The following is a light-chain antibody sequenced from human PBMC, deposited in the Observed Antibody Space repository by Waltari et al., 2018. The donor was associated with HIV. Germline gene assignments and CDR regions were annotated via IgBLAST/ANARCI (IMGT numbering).Light chain of an antibody. CDR2: EVT. Sequence: QSALTQPPSASGSPGQSVAISCTGTSSAIVGYNSVSWYQQHPGNAPKLMIFEVTTRPSGVPDRFSGSKSGNTASLTVSGLQAEDEADYYCASYGGTNDLVFGGGTKLTVL. V-gene: IGLV2-8*01. CDR1: SSAIVGYNS. CDR3: ASYGGTNDLV. J-gene: IGLJ3*02.